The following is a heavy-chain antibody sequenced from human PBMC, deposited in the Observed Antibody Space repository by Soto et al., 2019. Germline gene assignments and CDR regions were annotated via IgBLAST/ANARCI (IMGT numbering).Heavy chain of an antibody. CDR1: GGSFSGYY. V-gene: IGHV4-34*01. CDR2: INHSGST. Sequence: SETLSLTCAVYGGSFSGYYWSWIRQPPGKGLEWIGEINHSGSTNYNPSLKSRVTISVDTSKNQFSLKLSSVTAADTAVYYCARGRNGSRSYYNGGSYYYYGMDVWGQGTTVTVSS. J-gene: IGHJ6*02. D-gene: IGHD3-10*01. CDR3: ARGRNGSRSYYNGGSYYYYGMDV.